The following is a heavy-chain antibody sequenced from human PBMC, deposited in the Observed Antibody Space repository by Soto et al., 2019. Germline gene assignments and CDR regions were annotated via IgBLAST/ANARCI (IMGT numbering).Heavy chain of an antibody. J-gene: IGHJ4*02. Sequence: EVQLVESGGGLVQPGGSLRLSCAASGFTFSSYEMNWVRQAPGKGLEWVSYISSSGITIYYADSVKGRFTISRDNAKNSLDLRRNGGRAEDTAVYYWARGQYSSGGGYFDYWGQETLVTVSS. CDR3: ARGQYSSGGGYFDY. CDR2: ISSSGITI. D-gene: IGHD6-19*01. CDR1: GFTFSSYE. V-gene: IGHV3-48*03.